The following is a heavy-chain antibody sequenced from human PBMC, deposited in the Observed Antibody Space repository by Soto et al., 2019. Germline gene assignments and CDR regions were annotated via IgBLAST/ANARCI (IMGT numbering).Heavy chain of an antibody. CDR1: GGTFSSYA. J-gene: IGHJ4*02. CDR3: ARVGCSGGSCYWGLDY. V-gene: IGHV1-69*12. D-gene: IGHD2-15*01. CDR2: IIPIFGTA. Sequence: QVQLVQSGAEVKKPGSSVKVSCKASGGTFSSYAISWVRQAPGQGLEWMGGIIPIFGTANYAQKFQGRVTITADESTSTAYMELSSRRSEDTAVYYCARVGCSGGSCYWGLDYWGQGTLVTVSS.